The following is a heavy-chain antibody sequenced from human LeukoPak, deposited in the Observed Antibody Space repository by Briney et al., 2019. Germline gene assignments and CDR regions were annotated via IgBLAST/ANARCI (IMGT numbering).Heavy chain of an antibody. Sequence: ASVKVSCKASGYTFTGYYMHWVRQAPGQGLEWMGWINPNSGGTNYAQEFQGRVTMTRDTSISTAYMELSRLRSDDTAVYYCARGPYYDFWGGYPLYYYYMDVWGKGTTVTVSS. J-gene: IGHJ6*03. CDR1: GYTFTGYY. CDR3: ARGPYYDFWGGYPLYYYYMDV. CDR2: INPNSGGT. D-gene: IGHD3-3*01. V-gene: IGHV1-2*02.